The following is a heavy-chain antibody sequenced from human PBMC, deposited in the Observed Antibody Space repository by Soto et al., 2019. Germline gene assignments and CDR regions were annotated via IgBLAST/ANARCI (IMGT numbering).Heavy chain of an antibody. CDR2: IYYLGSA. D-gene: IGHD2-15*01. CDR3: ARQRVGYCSGGTCYGGDYFDY. V-gene: IGHV4-59*01. CDR1: GGSISNYY. Sequence: QVQLQESGPGLVKPSETLSLTCTVSGGSISNYYWSWIRQPPGKGLEWIGYIYYLGSANYNPSLKSRVTISVDTSKNQFSLKLRSMTAADTALYYCARQRVGYCSGGTCYGGDYFDYWGQGTLVTVSS. J-gene: IGHJ4*02.